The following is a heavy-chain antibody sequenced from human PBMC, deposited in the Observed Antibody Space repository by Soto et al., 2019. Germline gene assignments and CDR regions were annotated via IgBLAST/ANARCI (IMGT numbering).Heavy chain of an antibody. CDR1: GYTFTNYD. J-gene: IGHJ3*02. CDR2: MTPKSDDT. CDR3: ARGLAVTRDPFDI. V-gene: IGHV1-8*01. D-gene: IGHD4-4*01. Sequence: GASVKVSCKASGYTFTNYDVNWVRQAPGQGLEWVGWMTPKSDDTGYAQKFQGRVTLTRNTSISTAYMELSSLTSEDTAVYYCARGLAVTRDPFDIWGQGTMVTVSS.